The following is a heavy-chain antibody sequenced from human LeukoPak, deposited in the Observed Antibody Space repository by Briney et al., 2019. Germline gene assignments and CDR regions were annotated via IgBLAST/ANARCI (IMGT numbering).Heavy chain of an antibody. Sequence: SETLSLTCAVNGGSLSGYYWSWIRQTPGKGLEWIGEINDSGNTNYNPSLKSRLNILPDTSKNQFSLKLSSVTAADTAVYYCASAWAAASAWAAAAIGYFDYWGQGTLVTVSS. CDR2: INDSGNT. CDR1: GGSLSGYY. J-gene: IGHJ4*02. V-gene: IGHV4-34*01. D-gene: IGHD2-2*01. CDR3: ASAWAAASAWAAAAIGYFDY.